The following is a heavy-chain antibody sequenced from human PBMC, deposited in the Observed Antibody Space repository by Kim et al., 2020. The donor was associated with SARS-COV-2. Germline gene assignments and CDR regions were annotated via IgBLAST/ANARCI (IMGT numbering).Heavy chain of an antibody. J-gene: IGHJ2*01. CDR3: ARLAKSAERYFDL. Sequence: SETLSLTCSVSGGFVSTSGYFWAWIRQPPGRGLEWFGMIYYSGSTFYSPSLKGRVTISVDLSWNHFSLTLRSATAADMGVYYCARLAKSAERYFDLWGRGTLVTVSS. CDR1: GGFVSTSGYF. CDR2: IYYSGST. V-gene: IGHV4-39*02.